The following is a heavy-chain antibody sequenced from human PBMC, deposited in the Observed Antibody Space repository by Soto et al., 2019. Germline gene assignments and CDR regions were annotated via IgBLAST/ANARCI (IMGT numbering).Heavy chain of an antibody. CDR1: GGTFSIYA. V-gene: IGHV1-69*13. CDR2: IIPIFGTA. CDR3: ARESAYSSSADY. J-gene: IGHJ4*02. Sequence: SVKVSCKASGGTFSIYAISGVLQAPGQGLDWMGGIIPIFGTANYAQKFQGRVTITADESTSTAYMELSSLRSEDTAVYYCARESAYSSSADYWGQGTLVTVSS. D-gene: IGHD6-6*01.